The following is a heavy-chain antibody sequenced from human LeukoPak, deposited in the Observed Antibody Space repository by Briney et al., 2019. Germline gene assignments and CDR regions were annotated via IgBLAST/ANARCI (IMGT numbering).Heavy chain of an antibody. J-gene: IGHJ2*01. D-gene: IGHD4-17*01. Sequence: KPSETLSLICTVSGGSISSYYWSWIRQPPGKGLEWMGYIYYSGSTNYNPSLKSRVTISLDTSKNQFSLKLSSANAADPAVYLLSRAYGDYVWYCYLGCWGTRATV. V-gene: IGHV4-59*13. CDR2: IYYSGST. CDR3: SRAYGDYVWYCYL. CDR1: GGSISSYY.